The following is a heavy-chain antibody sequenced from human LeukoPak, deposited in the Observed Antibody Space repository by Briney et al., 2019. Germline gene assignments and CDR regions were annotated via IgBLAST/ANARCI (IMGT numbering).Heavy chain of an antibody. J-gene: IGHJ4*02. V-gene: IGHV1-69*13. CDR3: ARGGYCSGGSCFENLDY. CDR1: GGTFSSYA. CDR2: IIPIFGTA. Sequence: GASVKVSCKASGGTFSSYAISWVRQAPGQGLEWMGGIIPIFGTANYAQKFQGRVTITADESTSTAYMELSSLRSEDTAVYYCARGGYCSGGSCFENLDYWGQGTLVTVSS. D-gene: IGHD2-15*01.